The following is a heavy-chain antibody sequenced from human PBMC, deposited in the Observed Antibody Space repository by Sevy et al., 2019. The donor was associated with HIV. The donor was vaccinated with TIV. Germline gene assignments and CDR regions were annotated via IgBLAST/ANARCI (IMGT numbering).Heavy chain of an antibody. Sequence: ASVKVSCKASGYTFSNYDINWVRQAPRQGLEWMGRISVYNGDTDYSQKLQGRVTMTTDTSTNTVYMDLRSLRSDDTAMYYCARQRSGPWYFDYWGQGTLVTVSS. CDR3: ARQRSGPWYFDY. CDR2: ISVYNGDT. D-gene: IGHD3-3*01. CDR1: GYTFSNYD. V-gene: IGHV1-18*01. J-gene: IGHJ4*02.